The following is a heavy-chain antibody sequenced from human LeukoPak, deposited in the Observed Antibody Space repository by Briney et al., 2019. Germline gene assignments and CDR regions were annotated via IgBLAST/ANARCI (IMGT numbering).Heavy chain of an antibody. V-gene: IGHV5-51*01. D-gene: IGHD3-22*01. CDR2: IYPGGSDT. CDR3: ARQTYYYDSNGYHFDY. J-gene: IGHJ4*02. Sequence: GESLKISCKGSGYSFTSYWIGWVRQMPGKGLEWMGIIYPGGSDTRYSPSFQGQVTISADKSISTAYLQWSSLKASDTAMYYCARQTYYYDSNGYHFDYWGQGTLVTVSS. CDR1: GYSFTSYW.